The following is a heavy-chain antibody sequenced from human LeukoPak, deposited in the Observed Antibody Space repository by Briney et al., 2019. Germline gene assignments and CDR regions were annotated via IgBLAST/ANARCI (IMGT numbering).Heavy chain of an antibody. V-gene: IGHV3-30-3*01. CDR2: ISHDESNE. CDR3: ARGSGSYWAPDY. Sequence: PGRSLRLSCAASGFTFSSYAMHWVRQAPGRGLEWVAAISHDESNEYYADSVKGRFTVSRDKSKNTLYLQMNSLRAEDTAVYYCARGSGSYWAPDYWGQGTLVTVSS. D-gene: IGHD1-26*01. J-gene: IGHJ4*02. CDR1: GFTFSSYA.